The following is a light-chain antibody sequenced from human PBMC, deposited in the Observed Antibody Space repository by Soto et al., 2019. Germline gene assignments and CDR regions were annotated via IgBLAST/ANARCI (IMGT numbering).Light chain of an antibody. CDR3: SSYTSSSTRCV. V-gene: IGLV2-14*01. Sequence: QSVLTQPASLSVSPGQSITISCTGTSSDVGGYNYVSWYQQHPGKAPKLMIYDVSNRPSGVSNRFSGSKSGNTASLTISGLQAEDEADYYCSSYTSSSTRCVFGTGTKVTVL. CDR2: DVS. J-gene: IGLJ1*01. CDR1: SSDVGGYNY.